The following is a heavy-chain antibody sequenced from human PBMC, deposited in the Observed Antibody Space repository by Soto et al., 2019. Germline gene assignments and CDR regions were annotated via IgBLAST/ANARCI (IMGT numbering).Heavy chain of an antibody. Sequence: ASVKVSCKASGYTFTGYYMHWVRQAPGQGLEWMGWINPNSGGTNYAQKFQGWVTMTRDTSISTAYMELSRLRSDDTAMYYGARGGIAAADWFDPWGQGTLVTVSS. V-gene: IGHV1-2*04. CDR3: ARGGIAAADWFDP. J-gene: IGHJ5*02. CDR1: GYTFTGYY. D-gene: IGHD6-13*01. CDR2: INPNSGGT.